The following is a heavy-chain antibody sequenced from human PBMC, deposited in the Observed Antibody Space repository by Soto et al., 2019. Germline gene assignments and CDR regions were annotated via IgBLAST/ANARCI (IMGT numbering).Heavy chain of an antibody. CDR3: ARALRGSAAGFDY. Sequence: GGSLRLSCAASGFTFSSYSMNWVRQAPGKGLEWVSSISSSSSYIYYADSVKGRFTISRDNSKNSLYLQMNSLRAEDTAVYYCARALRGSAAGFDYWGQAPLVTVSS. V-gene: IGHV3-21*01. CDR2: ISSSSSYI. D-gene: IGHD6-13*01. CDR1: GFTFSSYS. J-gene: IGHJ4*02.